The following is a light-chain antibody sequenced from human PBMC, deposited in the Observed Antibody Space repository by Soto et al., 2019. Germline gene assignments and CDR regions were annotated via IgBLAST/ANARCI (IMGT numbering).Light chain of an antibody. Sequence: EIVLTQSPGTLSLSPGERATLSCRASQSVSNNYLAWYQQKPGQAPRLLIYGASTRATGIPARFSGSGSGTEFTLTISRLEPEDFAVYYCQQYGSSPQTFGQGAKVDIK. CDR1: QSVSNNY. CDR2: GAS. V-gene: IGKV3-20*01. J-gene: IGKJ1*01. CDR3: QQYGSSPQT.